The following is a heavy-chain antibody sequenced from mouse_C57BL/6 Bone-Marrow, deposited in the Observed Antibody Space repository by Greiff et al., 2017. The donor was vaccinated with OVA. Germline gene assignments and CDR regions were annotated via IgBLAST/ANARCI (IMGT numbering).Heavy chain of an antibody. CDR2: INSDGGST. Sequence: DVKLVESGGGLVQPGESLKLSCESNEYEFPSHDMSWVRKTPEKRLELVAAINSDGGSTYYPDTMERRFIISRDNTKKTLYLQMSSLRSEDTALDYCARLRYYGSSPAMDYWGQGTSVTVSS. CDR1: EYEFPSHD. V-gene: IGHV5-2*01. J-gene: IGHJ4*01. D-gene: IGHD1-1*01. CDR3: ARLRYYGSSPAMDY.